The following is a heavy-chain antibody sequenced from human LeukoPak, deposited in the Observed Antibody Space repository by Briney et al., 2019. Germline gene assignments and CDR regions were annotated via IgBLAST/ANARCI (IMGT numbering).Heavy chain of an antibody. V-gene: IGHV3-30*04. Sequence: GGSLRLSCAASGFTFSSYAMHWVRQAPGKGLEWVAVISYDGSNKYYADSVKGRFTISRDNSKNTPYLQMNSLRAEDTAVYYCARVPQDYWAQEPLVTVPS. CDR1: GFTFSSYA. CDR2: ISYDGSNK. J-gene: IGHJ4*02. D-gene: IGHD2-15*01. CDR3: ARVPQDY.